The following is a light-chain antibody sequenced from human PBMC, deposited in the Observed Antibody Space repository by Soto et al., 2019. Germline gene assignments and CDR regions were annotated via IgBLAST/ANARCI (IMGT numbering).Light chain of an antibody. V-gene: IGKV1-5*03. Sequence: DIQMTQSPSTLSASVGDRVTITCRASQSISSWLAWYQQKPGKAPKLLIYKASSLESGVPSRFSGSGSGTEFTLTXXXXXXXXFATYYCQXXXXXXXTFG. CDR3: QXXXXXXXT. CDR2: KAS. CDR1: QSISSW. J-gene: IGKJ2*01.